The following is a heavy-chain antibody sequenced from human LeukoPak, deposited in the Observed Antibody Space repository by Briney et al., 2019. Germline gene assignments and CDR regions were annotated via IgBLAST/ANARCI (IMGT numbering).Heavy chain of an antibody. Sequence: GGSLRLSCAASGFTFSSYAMNWVRQTPGKGLEWISTITGSGSNTYYAASVKGRFTISRDNSKDTLYLQLDSLRAEDTAMYYCARDPSVAGMGRGYFDYWGQGILVTVSS. D-gene: IGHD6-19*01. CDR3: ARDPSVAGMGRGYFDY. CDR2: ITGSGSNT. CDR1: GFTFSSYA. V-gene: IGHV3-23*01. J-gene: IGHJ4*02.